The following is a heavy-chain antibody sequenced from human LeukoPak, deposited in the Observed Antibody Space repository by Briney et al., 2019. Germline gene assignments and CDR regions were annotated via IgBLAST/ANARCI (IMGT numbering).Heavy chain of an antibody. J-gene: IGHJ4*02. CDR3: ARGVYIAAAQYGY. D-gene: IGHD6-13*01. Sequence: SETLSLTCTVSGGSISSYYWSWIRQPPGKGLEWIGYIYYSGATNYNPSLKSRVTISVDTSKNQFSLKLSSVTAADTAVYYCARGVYIAAAQYGYWGQGTPVTVSS. CDR2: IYYSGAT. CDR1: GGSISSYY. V-gene: IGHV4-59*01.